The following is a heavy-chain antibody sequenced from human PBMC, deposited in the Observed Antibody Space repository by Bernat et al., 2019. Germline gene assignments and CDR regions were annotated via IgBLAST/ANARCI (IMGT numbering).Heavy chain of an antibody. D-gene: IGHD3-10*01. CDR2: MYYSGST. Sequence: QLQLLESGPGLVKPSETLSLTCTVSGGSISSSSYYWGWIRQHPGKGLEWIGSMYYSGSTYYNPSLKSRVTISVDTSKNQFSLKLSSVTAADAAVYYCARRVNYGSGSYNWFDLWGQGTLVTVSS. J-gene: IGHJ5*02. CDR1: GGSISSSSYY. V-gene: IGHV4-39*01. CDR3: ARRVNYGSGSYNWFDL.